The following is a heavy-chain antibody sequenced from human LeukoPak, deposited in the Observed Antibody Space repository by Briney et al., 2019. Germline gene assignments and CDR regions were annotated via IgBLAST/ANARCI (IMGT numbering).Heavy chain of an antibody. V-gene: IGHV3-23*01. D-gene: IGHD4-4*01. CDR3: AKDHYSNPPYYFDY. Sequence: EAGGSLRLSCAASGFTFSSYAMSWVRQAPGKGLEWVSAISGSGGSTYYADSVKGRFTISRDNSKNTLYLQMNSLRAEDTAVYYCAKDHYSNPPYYFDYWGQGTLVTVSS. CDR2: ISGSGGST. J-gene: IGHJ4*02. CDR1: GFTFSSYA.